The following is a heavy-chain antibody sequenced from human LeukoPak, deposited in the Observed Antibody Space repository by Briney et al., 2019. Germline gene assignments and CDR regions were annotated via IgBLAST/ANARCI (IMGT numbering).Heavy chain of an antibody. J-gene: IGHJ6*02. CDR3: ETGCSSTSCLTHYGMGV. CDR2: INYDGSEK. V-gene: IGHV3-7*01. Sequence: GGSLRLSCAASGFVFKNYWMSWVRQAPGKGLEWLANINYDGSEKYHVDSVKGRFTISRDNAKNSLYLQMNSLRVDDTAVYYCETGCSSTSCLTHYGMGVWGQGTTVTVSS. CDR1: GFVFKNYW. D-gene: IGHD2-2*01.